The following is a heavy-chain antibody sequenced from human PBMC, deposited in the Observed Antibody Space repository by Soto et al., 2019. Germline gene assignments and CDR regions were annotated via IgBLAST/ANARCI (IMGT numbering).Heavy chain of an antibody. D-gene: IGHD5-12*01. J-gene: IGHJ4*02. V-gene: IGHV4-59*08. CDR1: GDSISSYS. CDR3: ARRIVATETFAY. Sequence: PSETLSLTCTVSGDSISSYSWSWIRQPPGKGLEWIGNIYYSGSTYYNPSLKSRVTVSVDTSKNQFSLTVTSVTAADTAVYHCARRIVATETFAYWGQGTLVTVSS. CDR2: IYYSGST.